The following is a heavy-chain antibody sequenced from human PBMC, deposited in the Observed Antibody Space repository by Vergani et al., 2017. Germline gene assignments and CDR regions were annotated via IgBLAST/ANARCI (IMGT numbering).Heavy chain of an antibody. D-gene: IGHD3-22*01. J-gene: IGHJ4*02. CDR1: GFTFSSYW. CDR2: IKEDESEK. Sequence: EVQLVESGGGLVQPGGSLRLSCAASGFTFSSYWMNWVRQAPGKGLEWVANIKEDESEKYYVDSVKGRFTISRDNAKNSLYLQMNSLRAEDTAVYYCARDRGSTYYYDSSGFYSSDYWGQGTLGTVSS. CDR3: ARDRGSTYYYDSSGFYSSDY. V-gene: IGHV3-7*01.